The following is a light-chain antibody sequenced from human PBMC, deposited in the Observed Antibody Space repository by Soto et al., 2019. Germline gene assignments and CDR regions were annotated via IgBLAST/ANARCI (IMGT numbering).Light chain of an antibody. CDR1: SSDIGSYDY. CDR2: EVT. Sequence: QSALTQPASVSGSPGQSITISCTGTSSDIGSYDYVSWYQQHPGKAPNLIIYEVTDRPSGVSNRFSGSKSGNTASLTISGLPAEDEADYYCSSFTSTSTRLFGSGNKVTVL. J-gene: IGLJ1*01. CDR3: SSFTSTSTRL. V-gene: IGLV2-14*01.